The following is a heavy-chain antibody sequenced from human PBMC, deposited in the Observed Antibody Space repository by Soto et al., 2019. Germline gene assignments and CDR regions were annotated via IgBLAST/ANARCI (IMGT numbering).Heavy chain of an antibody. V-gene: IGHV1-8*02. Sequence: ASVKVSCKASGYTFTSYAMHWVRQAPGQRLEWMGWMNANSGNTSYSQKFQGRVTMTRNTSISTAYMELSSLRSEDTAVYYCASPARNYDFWSGYSFDIWGQGTMVTVSS. D-gene: IGHD3-3*01. CDR3: ASPARNYDFWSGYSFDI. J-gene: IGHJ3*02. CDR2: MNANSGNT. CDR1: GYTFTSYA.